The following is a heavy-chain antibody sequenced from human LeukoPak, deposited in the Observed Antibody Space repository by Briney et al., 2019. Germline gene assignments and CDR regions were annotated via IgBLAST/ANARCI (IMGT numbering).Heavy chain of an antibody. D-gene: IGHD2-2*01. V-gene: IGHV1-8*03. CDR2: MNPNSGNT. J-gene: IGHJ3*02. CDR1: GYTFTSYD. CDR3: ARGLYDGIVVVPAAIAFDI. Sequence: ASVKVSCKASGYTFTSYDINWVRQATGQGLEWMGWMNPNSGNTGYAQKFQGRVTITRNTSISTAYMELSSLRSEDTAVYYCARGLYDGIVVVPAAIAFDIWGQGTMVTVSS.